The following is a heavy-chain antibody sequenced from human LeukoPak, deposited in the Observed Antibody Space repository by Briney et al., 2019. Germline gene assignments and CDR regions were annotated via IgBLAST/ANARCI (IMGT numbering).Heavy chain of an antibody. D-gene: IGHD3-16*01. J-gene: IGHJ6*03. Sequence: ASVKVSCKASGYTFTSYDINWVRQATGQGLEWMGWMNPNSGNTGYAQRLQGRVTMTTDTSTSTAYMELRSLRSDDTAVYYCARGRREVMNYYYYMDVWGKGTTVTISS. CDR3: ARGRREVMNYYYYMDV. V-gene: IGHV1-8*01. CDR1: GYTFTSYD. CDR2: MNPNSGNT.